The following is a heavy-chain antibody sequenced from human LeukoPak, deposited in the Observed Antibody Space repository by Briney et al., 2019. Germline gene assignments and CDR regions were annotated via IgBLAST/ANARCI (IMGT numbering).Heavy chain of an antibody. J-gene: IGHJ3*02. CDR3: ATDSSGYYGDAFDI. CDR2: IYSGGST. CDR1: GFTFSDYY. V-gene: IGHV3-53*01. D-gene: IGHD3-22*01. Sequence: PGGSLRLSCAASGFTFSDYYMSWIRQAPGEGLEWVSVIYSGGSTYYADSVKGRFTISRDNSKNTLHLQMNSLRAEDTAVYYCATDSSGYYGDAFDIWGQGTMVTVSS.